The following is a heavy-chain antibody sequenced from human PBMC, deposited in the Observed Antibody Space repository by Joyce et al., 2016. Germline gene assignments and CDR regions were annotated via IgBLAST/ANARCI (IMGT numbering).Heavy chain of an antibody. CDR1: GFTFSSYS. V-gene: IGHV3-21*01. J-gene: IGHJ4*02. D-gene: IGHD2-8*01. CDR3: ARSSYTNGIFDY. Sequence: EVQLVESGGGLVKPGGSLRLSCAASGFTFSSYSMSWVSQAPGNGLEGVSSLSSSSSYRKYTDSVKGRFTISRDNAKNSLYLQMNSLRVEDTAVYYCARSSYTNGIFDYWGQGTLVTVSS. CDR2: LSSSSSYR.